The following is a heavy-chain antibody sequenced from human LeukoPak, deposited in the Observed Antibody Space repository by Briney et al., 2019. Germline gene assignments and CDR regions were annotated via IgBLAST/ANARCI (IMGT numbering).Heavy chain of an antibody. CDR2: INHSGST. CDR1: GGSFSGYY. V-gene: IGHV4-34*01. CDR3: ARGGYSYATN. J-gene: IGHJ4*02. D-gene: IGHD5-18*01. Sequence: SETLSLTCAVYGGSFSGYYWSWIRQPPGKGLEWIGEINHSGSTNYNPSLKSRVTISVDTSKNQFSLKLSSVTAADTAVYYCARGGYSYATNWGQGTLVTVSS.